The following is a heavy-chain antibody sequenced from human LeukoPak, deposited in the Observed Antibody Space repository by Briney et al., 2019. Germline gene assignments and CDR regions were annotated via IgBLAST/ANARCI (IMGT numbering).Heavy chain of an antibody. D-gene: IGHD4-17*01. CDR2: FTGRTYGETT. Sequence: PGGSLGLSCTASGFTFGDYGMTWVRQAAGRGLEWVGSFTGRTYGETTEYAASVRGRFIISIDDSKSIAYLQMNSLTTEDTAAYYCTRWTTVTTFNYWGQGTLVAVSS. CDR3: TRWTTVTTFNY. V-gene: IGHV3-49*04. CDR1: GFTFGDYG. J-gene: IGHJ4*02.